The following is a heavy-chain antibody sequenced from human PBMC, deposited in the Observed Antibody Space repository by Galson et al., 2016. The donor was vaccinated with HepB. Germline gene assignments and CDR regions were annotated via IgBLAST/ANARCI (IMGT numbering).Heavy chain of an antibody. CDR3: ARRRCTGGSCYSDY. V-gene: IGHV3-30*04. CDR2: ISNDGKNK. CDR1: GFTFSAYG. Sequence: SLRLSCAASGFTFSAYGMHWVRQAPGKGLESVAVISNDGKNKNYADSLRGRFTISRDNPKNTRSLQMNSLRTEDTTVYYCARRRCTGGSCYSDYWGQGTLVTVSS. J-gene: IGHJ4*02. D-gene: IGHD2-8*02.